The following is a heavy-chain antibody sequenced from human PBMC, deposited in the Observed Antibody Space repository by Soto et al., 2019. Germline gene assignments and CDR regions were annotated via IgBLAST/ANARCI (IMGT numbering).Heavy chain of an antibody. V-gene: IGHV3-48*03. CDR1: RFTFSTYE. Sequence: EVPLVESGGALVQPGGSLRLSCAASRFTFSTYEMNWVRQAPGKGMEWVSYISSSGNTVYYAYSVKGRFTISSDNTRNSLSLQINSLRDEDTARYYCVRYCSTTLCNGVATRTCDYWGQGTLVTVSS. CDR2: ISSSGNTV. CDR3: VRYCSTTLCNGVATRTCDY. J-gene: IGHJ4*02. D-gene: IGHD2-2*01.